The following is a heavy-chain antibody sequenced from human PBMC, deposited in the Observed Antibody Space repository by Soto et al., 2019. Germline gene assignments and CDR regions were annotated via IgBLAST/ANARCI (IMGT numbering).Heavy chain of an antibody. J-gene: IGHJ6*03. V-gene: IGHV1-2*04. CDR2: INPNSGST. CDR1: GYTFTGYY. CDR3: ARGSIVERSLYYSHMDV. D-gene: IGHD2-15*01. Sequence: QVQLVQSGAEVKKPGASVRVSCKTSGYTFTGYYMHWVRQAPGQGLEWMGWINPNSGSTSYAQNFQDWVTMTRDTSSSTVHMELGRLRPVDTAVYYCARGSIVERSLYYSHMDVWSKGTTVTVS.